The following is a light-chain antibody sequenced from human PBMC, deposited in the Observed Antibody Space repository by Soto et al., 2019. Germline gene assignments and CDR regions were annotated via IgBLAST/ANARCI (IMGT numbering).Light chain of an antibody. Sequence: DIQLTQSPSFLSASVGDRVTMTCRASLGISGYLAWYQQKPGKVPRLLIYSASSLQSGVPSRFSGSGSGTEFTLTISSLQPGDFASYFCQQLDRYPFTFGGGTKVEI. CDR2: SAS. CDR1: LGISGY. CDR3: QQLDRYPFT. J-gene: IGKJ4*01. V-gene: IGKV1-9*01.